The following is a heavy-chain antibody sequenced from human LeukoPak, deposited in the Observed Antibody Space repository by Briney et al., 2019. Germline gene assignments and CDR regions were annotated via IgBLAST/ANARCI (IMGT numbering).Heavy chain of an antibody. Sequence: QPGGSLRLSCAASGFTFSSYEMNWVRQAPGKGLVWISRIYSDGRSLTYADSVMGRFTISRDNAKNMLYLQMNSLRAEDTAVYYCARGRGLGELAVASFDSWGQGTLVTVSS. D-gene: IGHD6-19*01. CDR2: IYSDGRSL. J-gene: IGHJ4*02. V-gene: IGHV3-74*03. CDR3: ARGRGLGELAVASFDS. CDR1: GFTFSSYE.